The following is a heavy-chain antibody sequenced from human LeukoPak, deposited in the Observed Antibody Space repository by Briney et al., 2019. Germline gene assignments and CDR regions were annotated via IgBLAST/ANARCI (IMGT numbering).Heavy chain of an antibody. J-gene: IGHJ4*02. CDR3: ARGSTYYDSSGQVPFDY. V-gene: IGHV3-33*01. CDR2: IWYDGSNK. D-gene: IGHD3-22*01. Sequence: GGSLRLSCAASGFTFSSYGMHWVRQAPGKGLEWVAVIWYDGSNKYYADSVKGRFTISRDNGKNTLYLQMNSLRAEDTAVYYCARGSTYYDSSGQVPFDYWGQGTLVAVSS. CDR1: GFTFSSYG.